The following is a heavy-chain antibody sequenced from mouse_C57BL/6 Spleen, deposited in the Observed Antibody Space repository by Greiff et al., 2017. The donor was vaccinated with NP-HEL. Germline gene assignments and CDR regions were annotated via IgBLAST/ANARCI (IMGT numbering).Heavy chain of an antibody. CDR1: GFSLTSYG. CDR2: IWSGGST. D-gene: IGHD4-1*01. J-gene: IGHJ4*01. V-gene: IGHV2-2*01. CDR3: ARNWDEDYAMDY. Sequence: VKVVESGPGLVQPSQSLSITCTVSGFSLTSYGVHWVRQSPGKGLEWLGVIWSGGSTDYNAAFISRLSISKDNSKSQVFFKMNSLQADDTAIYYCARNWDEDYAMDYWGQGTSVTVSS.